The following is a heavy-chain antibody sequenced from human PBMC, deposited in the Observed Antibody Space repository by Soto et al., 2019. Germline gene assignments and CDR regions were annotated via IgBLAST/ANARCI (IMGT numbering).Heavy chain of an antibody. CDR1: GYRFTSYW. CDR3: ARLDGSGSWNYYYYMDV. J-gene: IGHJ6*03. D-gene: IGHD3-10*01. Sequence: GESLKISCKGSGYRFTSYWIGWVRQMPGKGLEWMGIIYPGDSDARYSPSFQGQVTISADKSISTAYLQWSSLKASDTATYYCARLDGSGSWNYYYYMDVWGKGTTVTVSS. CDR2: IYPGDSDA. V-gene: IGHV5-51*01.